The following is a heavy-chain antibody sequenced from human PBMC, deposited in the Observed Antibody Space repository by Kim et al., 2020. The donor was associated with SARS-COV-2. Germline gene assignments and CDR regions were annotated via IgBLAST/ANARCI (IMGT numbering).Heavy chain of an antibody. CDR2: INHSGST. Sequence: SETLSLTCAVYGGSFSGYYWSWIRQPPGKGLEWIGEINHSGSTNYNPSLKSRVTISVDTSKNQFSLKLSSVTAADTAVYYCARGLRTSYDFWSGYYTGKFDPWGQGTLVTVSS. D-gene: IGHD3-3*01. CDR3: ARGLRTSYDFWSGYYTGKFDP. J-gene: IGHJ5*02. V-gene: IGHV4-34*01. CDR1: GGSFSGYY.